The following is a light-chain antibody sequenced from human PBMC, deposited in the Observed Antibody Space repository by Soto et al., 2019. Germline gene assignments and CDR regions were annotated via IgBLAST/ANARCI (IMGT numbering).Light chain of an antibody. Sequence: DIVLTQSPGTLSLSQGERATLSCRASQTVSSSLAWYQQKPGQAPRLLIFGASTRAAGFPDRFSVSGSGTDFTLTISRLDPEDFAVYYCQQYGSSPRTFGQGTKVEIK. CDR3: QQYGSSPRT. J-gene: IGKJ1*01. V-gene: IGKV3-20*01. CDR1: QTVSSS. CDR2: GAS.